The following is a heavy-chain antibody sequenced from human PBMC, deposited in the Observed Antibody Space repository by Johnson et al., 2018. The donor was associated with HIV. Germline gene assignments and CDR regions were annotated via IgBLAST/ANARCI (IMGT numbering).Heavy chain of an antibody. D-gene: IGHD2-8*02. J-gene: IGHJ3*02. CDR3: AKGGGLGYCTGGVCPHAFDI. CDR1: GFTFSDYY. CDR2: ISSSGGTI. Sequence: QVQLVESGGGLVKPGGSLRLSCAASGFTFSDYYMSWIRQAPGKGLEWVSYISSSGGTIYYADSVKGRFTISRDNAKNSLYLPMNSMRAEDTAVYYCAKGGGLGYCTGGVCPHAFDIWGQGTMVTVSS. V-gene: IGHV3-11*04.